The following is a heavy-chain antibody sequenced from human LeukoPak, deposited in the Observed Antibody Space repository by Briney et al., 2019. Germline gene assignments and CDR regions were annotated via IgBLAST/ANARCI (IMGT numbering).Heavy chain of an antibody. CDR1: GGTFSSYA. CDR2: IIPIFGTA. D-gene: IGHD5-18*01. Sequence: SVKVSCKASGGTFSSYAISWVRQAPGQGLEWMGGIIPIFGTANYAQKFQGRVTITADESTSTAYMELSSLRSEDTAVYYCARGGRYGAPFDYWGQGTLVTVSS. CDR3: ARGGRYGAPFDY. J-gene: IGHJ4*02. V-gene: IGHV1-69*13.